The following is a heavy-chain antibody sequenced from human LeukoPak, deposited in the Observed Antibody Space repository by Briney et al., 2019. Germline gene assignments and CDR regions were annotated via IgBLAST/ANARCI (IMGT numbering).Heavy chain of an antibody. D-gene: IGHD4-17*01. CDR3: ARVSGYGDHFDY. CDR2: IYYSGST. Sequence: PSETLSLTCTVSGGSISSGGYYWSWIRQHPGKGLEWIGYIYYSGSTYYNPSLKSRVSISVDTSKNQFSLKVSSVTAADTAVYYCARVSGYGDHFDYWGQGTLVTVSS. V-gene: IGHV4-31*03. J-gene: IGHJ4*02. CDR1: GGSISSGGYY.